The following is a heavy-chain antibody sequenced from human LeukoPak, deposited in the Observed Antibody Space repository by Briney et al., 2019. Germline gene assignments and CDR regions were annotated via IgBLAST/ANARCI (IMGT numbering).Heavy chain of an antibody. CDR3: ARYSSSSGGASYYLDY. J-gene: IGHJ4*01. D-gene: IGHD6-6*01. V-gene: IGHV3-74*01. CDR2: ISGDGSVT. Sequence: GGSLRLSCTASGFTLRNYWMHWVRQVPGKQLVWVSRISGDGSVTNYAASVQGRLTISRDNAKNILYLQINNLRSEDTAVYYCARYSSSSGGASYYLDYWGHGTLVTVSS. CDR1: GFTLRNYW.